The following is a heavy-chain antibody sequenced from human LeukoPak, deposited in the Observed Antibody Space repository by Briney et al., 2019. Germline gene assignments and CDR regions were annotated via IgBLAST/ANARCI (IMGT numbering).Heavy chain of an antibody. CDR2: IYSGGGT. CDR3: ARDLVSGYDWRRFDY. CDR1: GFTFSSNY. V-gene: IGHV3-66*01. D-gene: IGHD5-12*01. J-gene: IGHJ4*02. Sequence: GGSLRLSCAASGFTFSSNYMSWVRQAPGKGLEWVSVIYSGGGTYYADSVKGRFTISRDNSKNTLYLQMNSLRAEDTAVYYCARDLVSGYDWRRFDYWGQGTLVTVSS.